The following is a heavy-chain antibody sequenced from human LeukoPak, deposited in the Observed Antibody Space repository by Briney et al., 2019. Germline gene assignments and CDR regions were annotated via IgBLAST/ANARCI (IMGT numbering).Heavy chain of an antibody. Sequence: GGSLRLSCAASGFTFSRYGMHWVRQAPGRGLEWVALISYDGNNNYYADSVKGRFTISRDNSKNTLYLQMNSLRAEDTAVYYCARSDNGLYYFDYWGQGSLVAVSS. V-gene: IGHV3-30*03. J-gene: IGHJ4*02. CDR3: ARSDNGLYYFDY. CDR1: GFTFSRYG. CDR2: ISYDGNNN. D-gene: IGHD2-8*01.